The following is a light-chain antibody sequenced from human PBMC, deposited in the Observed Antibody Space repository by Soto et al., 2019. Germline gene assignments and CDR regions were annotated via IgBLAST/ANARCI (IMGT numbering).Light chain of an antibody. Sequence: EIVMTQSPATLPLSPGERATLSCRASQSVSSNLAWYQQKPGQAPRFLIYGASSRAIGIPDRFSGIGSETDFTLTISSIAPEDFAVYYCQQRSTPITFGQGTRLEIK. CDR3: QQRSTPIT. V-gene: IGKV3-11*01. CDR1: QSVSSN. J-gene: IGKJ5*01. CDR2: GAS.